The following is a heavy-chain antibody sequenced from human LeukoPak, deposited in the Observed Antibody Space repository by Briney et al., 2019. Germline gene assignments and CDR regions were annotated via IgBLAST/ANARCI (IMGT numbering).Heavy chain of an antibody. V-gene: IGHV3-48*04. CDR3: AGNMILTGYYLFDY. D-gene: IGHD3-9*01. CDR1: GFTFSSYA. Sequence: GGSLRLSCAASGFTFSSYAMSWVRQAPGKGLEWVSYISSGGSTIFYADSVKGRFTISRDNAKNSLYLQMNSLRAEDTAVYYCAGNMILTGYYLFDYWGQGTLVTVSS. J-gene: IGHJ4*02. CDR2: ISSGGSTI.